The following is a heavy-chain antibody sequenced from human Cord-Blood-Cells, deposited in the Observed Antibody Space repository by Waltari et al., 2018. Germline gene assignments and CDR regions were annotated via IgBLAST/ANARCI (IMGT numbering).Heavy chain of an antibody. Sequence: EVQLVESGGGLVQPGGSLRLSCAASGFTFSSYEMNWVRQAPGKGLEWVSYISSSVSAIYYADSVKGRFTISRDNAKNSLYLQMNSLRAEDTAVYYCARYNVPMSGYYYFDYWGQGTLVTVSS. J-gene: IGHJ4*02. CDR3: ARYNVPMSGYYYFDY. V-gene: IGHV3-48*03. CDR2: ISSSVSAI. D-gene: IGHD3-3*01. CDR1: GFTFSSYE.